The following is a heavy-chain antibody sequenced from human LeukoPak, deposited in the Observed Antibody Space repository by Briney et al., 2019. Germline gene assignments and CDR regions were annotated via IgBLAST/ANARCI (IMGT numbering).Heavy chain of an antibody. Sequence: EASVKVSCKASGYTFTSYDINWVRQATGQGLEWMGWMNPNSGNTGYAQKFQGRVTITRNTSISTAYMELSSLRSEDTAVYYCGLGYCSSTSCPPDYWGQGTLVTVSS. CDR3: GLGYCSSTSCPPDY. CDR2: MNPNSGNT. V-gene: IGHV1-8*03. D-gene: IGHD2-2*01. CDR1: GYTFTSYD. J-gene: IGHJ4*02.